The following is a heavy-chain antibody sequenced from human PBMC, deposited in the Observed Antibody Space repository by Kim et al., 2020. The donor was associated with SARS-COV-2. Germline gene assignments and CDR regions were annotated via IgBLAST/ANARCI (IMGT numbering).Heavy chain of an antibody. CDR2: IYYSGST. Sequence: SETLSLTCTVSGGSISSYYWSWIRQPPGKGLEWIGYIYYSGSTNYNPSLKSRVTISVDTSKNQFSLKLSSVTAADTAVYYCARVDGLRGTTNWGQGTLVTVSS. D-gene: IGHD1-1*01. J-gene: IGHJ4*02. V-gene: IGHV4-59*13. CDR3: ARVDGLRGTTN. CDR1: GGSISSYY.